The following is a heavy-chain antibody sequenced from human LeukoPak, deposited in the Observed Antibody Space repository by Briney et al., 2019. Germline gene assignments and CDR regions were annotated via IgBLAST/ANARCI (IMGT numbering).Heavy chain of an antibody. CDR2: IYYSGST. D-gene: IGHD6-19*01. Sequence: SETLSLTCTVSGGSISSSSYYWGWIRQPPGKGLEWIGSIYYSGSTNYNPSLKSRVTISVDTSKNQFSLKLSSVTAADTAVYYCARGDSSGWYYRHDAFDIWGQGTMVTVSS. V-gene: IGHV4-39*07. CDR3: ARGDSSGWYYRHDAFDI. CDR1: GGSISSSSYY. J-gene: IGHJ3*02.